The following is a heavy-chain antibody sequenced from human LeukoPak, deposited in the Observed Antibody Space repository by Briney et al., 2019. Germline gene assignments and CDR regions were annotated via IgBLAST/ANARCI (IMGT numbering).Heavy chain of an antibody. D-gene: IGHD5-12*01. Sequence: SETLSLTCTVSDDPISSSSYYWGWIRQPPEKGLEWIGSIYYSGRTYHNPSLKSRVTIPIDTSKNQFSLKLSSVTAADTAVYYCARGQAKRGYSGYDRPYYYYYYMDVWGKGTTVTVSS. J-gene: IGHJ6*03. CDR3: ARGQAKRGYSGYDRPYYYYYYMDV. V-gene: IGHV4-39*07. CDR1: DDPISSSSYY. CDR2: IYYSGRT.